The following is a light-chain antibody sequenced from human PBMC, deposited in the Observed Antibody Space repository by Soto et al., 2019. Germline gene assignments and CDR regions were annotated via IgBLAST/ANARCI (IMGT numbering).Light chain of an antibody. J-gene: IGKJ1*01. CDR1: QSISGY. V-gene: IGKV1-39*01. CDR3: QETVRPPWT. Sequence: DIQMTQSPSSLSASVGDRVTIICRASQSISGYLNWYQHKVGEAPKVLIYATSKLAGGVPLRFSGSASGTTFTLTISSLQPEDLGTYYCQETVRPPWTFGQGTKVE. CDR2: ATS.